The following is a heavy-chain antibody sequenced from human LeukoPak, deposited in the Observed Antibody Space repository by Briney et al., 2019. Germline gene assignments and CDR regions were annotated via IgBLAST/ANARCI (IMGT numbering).Heavy chain of an antibody. CDR1: GFTFSSYS. CDR2: ISSSSSYI. Sequence: GGSLRLSCAASGFTFSSYSMNWVRQAPGKGLEWVSSISSSSSYIYYADSVKGRFTISRDNAKNSLYLQMNSLRAEDTAVYYCARGLTYYDFWSGYFTPDGMDVWGQGTTVTVSS. CDR3: ARGLTYYDFWSGYFTPDGMDV. D-gene: IGHD3-3*01. J-gene: IGHJ6*02. V-gene: IGHV3-21*01.